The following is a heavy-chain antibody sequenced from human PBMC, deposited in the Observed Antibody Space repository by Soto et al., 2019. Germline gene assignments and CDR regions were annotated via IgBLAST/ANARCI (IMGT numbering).Heavy chain of an antibody. J-gene: IGHJ4*02. D-gene: IGHD1-1*01. CDR1: GFTFSAYA. CDR2: INPDGSST. CDR3: AKWGSTRGPRFMYFDY. Sequence: PGGSLRLSCAASGFTFSAYAIMWVRQPPGKGLQWVSAINPDGSSTYYADSVKGRCTISRDNSRDTVYLQMNSLRADDTAVYYCAKWGSTRGPRFMYFDYWGQGTQVPVSS. V-gene: IGHV3-23*01.